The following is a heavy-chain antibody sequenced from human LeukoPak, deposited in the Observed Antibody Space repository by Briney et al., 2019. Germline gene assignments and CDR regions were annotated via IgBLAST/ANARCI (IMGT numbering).Heavy chain of an antibody. J-gene: IGHJ5*02. D-gene: IGHD2-2*02. V-gene: IGHV1-2*02. CDR3: ARGDIVVLPAGIPHNWFDP. Sequence: ASVKVSCKASGFTFADPYIHWVRQAPGQGLEWMGWINPNSGGTNYAQKFQGRVTMTRDTSISTAYMELSRLRSDDTAVYYCARGDIVVLPAGIPHNWFDPWGQGTLVTVSS. CDR1: GFTFADPY. CDR2: INPNSGGT.